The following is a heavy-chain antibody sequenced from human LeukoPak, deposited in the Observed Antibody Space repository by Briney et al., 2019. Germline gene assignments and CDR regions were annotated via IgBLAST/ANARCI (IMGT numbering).Heavy chain of an antibody. CDR3: ARDSVYSSSWTDAFDI. Sequence: SETLSLTCTVSGGSISSYYWSWTRQPPGKGLEWIGYIYYSGSTNYNPSLKSRVTISVDTSKNQFSLKLSSVTAADTAVYYCARDSVYSSSWTDAFDIWGQGTMVTVSS. D-gene: IGHD6-13*01. CDR1: GGSISSYY. J-gene: IGHJ3*02. V-gene: IGHV4-59*01. CDR2: IYYSGST.